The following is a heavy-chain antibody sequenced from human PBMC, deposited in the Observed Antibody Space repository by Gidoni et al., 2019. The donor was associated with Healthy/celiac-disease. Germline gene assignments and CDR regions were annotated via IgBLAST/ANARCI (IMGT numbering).Heavy chain of an antibody. V-gene: IGHV4-59*01. Sequence: QVQLQESGPGLVKPSETLSLTCTASGGSISSYYWSWIRQPPGKGLEWIGYIYYSGSTNYNPSRKSRVTISVDTSKNQFSLKLSSVTAADTAVYYCARKADYYDSSGIKTRDAFDIWGQGTMVTVSS. CDR2: IYYSGST. CDR1: GGSISSYY. CDR3: ARKADYYDSSGIKTRDAFDI. J-gene: IGHJ3*02. D-gene: IGHD3-22*01.